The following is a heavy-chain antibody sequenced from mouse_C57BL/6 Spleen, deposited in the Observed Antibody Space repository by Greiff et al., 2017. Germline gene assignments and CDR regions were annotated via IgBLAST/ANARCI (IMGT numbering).Heavy chain of an antibody. D-gene: IGHD2-4*01. CDR1: GYTFTSYG. V-gene: IGHV1-81*01. J-gene: IGHJ1*03. CDR3: ARAGGLRGYFDV. CDR2: IYPRRGNT. Sequence: QVQLKESGAELARPGASVKLSCKASGYTFTSYGISWVKQRTGQGLEWIGEIYPRRGNTYYNEKFKGKATLTADKSSSTAYMELRSRTSEDSAVYFCARAGGLRGYFDVWGTGTTVTVSS.